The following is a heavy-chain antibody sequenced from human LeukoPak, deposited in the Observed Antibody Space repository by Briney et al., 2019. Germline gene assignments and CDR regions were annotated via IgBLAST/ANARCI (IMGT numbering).Heavy chain of an antibody. V-gene: IGHV4-59*08. CDR2: IDYSGST. J-gene: IGHJ4*02. CDR1: GVSISNYY. CDR3: ARHGSAYSFDY. Sequence: PSETLSLTCTVSGVSISNYYWSWIRQPPGKGLEWIGYIDYSGSTKNPSLKSRVTISVDTSKNQFSLKLSSVTAADTAVYPCARHGSAYSFDYWGQGILVTVSS. D-gene: IGHD6-25*01.